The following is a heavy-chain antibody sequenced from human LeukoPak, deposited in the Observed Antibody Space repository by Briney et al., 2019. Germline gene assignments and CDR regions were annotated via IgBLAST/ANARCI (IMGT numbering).Heavy chain of an antibody. CDR1: GFTFSSFT. CDR2: IGGRGGST. J-gene: IGHJ4*02. CDR3: AKDRTDVLRFLEWLLPNFDY. Sequence: PGGSLGLSCAASGFTFSSFTMTWVRQAPGKGLEWVSAIGGRGGSTYYADSLEGRFTIARDNSKNTLYLQMNSLRAEDTAVYYCAKDRTDVLRFLEWLLPNFDYWGQGTLVTVSS. V-gene: IGHV3-23*01. D-gene: IGHD3-3*01.